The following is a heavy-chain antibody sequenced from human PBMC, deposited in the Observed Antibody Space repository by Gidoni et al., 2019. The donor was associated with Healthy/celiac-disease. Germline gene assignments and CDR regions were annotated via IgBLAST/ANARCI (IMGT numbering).Heavy chain of an antibody. J-gene: IGHJ3*02. CDR1: GGSISSYY. CDR2: IYYSGST. CDR3: ARDPGRGYYERAFDI. D-gene: IGHD3-22*01. V-gene: IGHV4-59*01. Sequence: QVQLQESGPGLVKPSETLSLTCTVSGGSISSYYWSWIRQPPGKGLEWIGYIYYSGSTNYNPSLKSRVTISVDTSKNQFSLKLSSVTAADTAVYYCARDPGRGYYERAFDIWGQGTMVTVSS.